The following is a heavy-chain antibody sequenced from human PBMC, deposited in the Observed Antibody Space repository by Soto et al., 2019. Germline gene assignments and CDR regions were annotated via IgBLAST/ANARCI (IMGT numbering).Heavy chain of an antibody. V-gene: IGHV3-30-3*01. J-gene: IGHJ4*02. Sequence: QVQLVESGGGVVQPGRSLRLSCAASGFTFSSYAMHWVRQAPGKGLEWVAVISYDGSNKYYADSVKGRFTISRDNSKNTLYLQMHSLGAEDTAVYYCGRGGGVVVAATWCYFDYWGQGTLVTVSS. CDR3: GRGGGVVVAATWCYFDY. CDR1: GFTFSSYA. CDR2: ISYDGSNK. D-gene: IGHD2-15*01.